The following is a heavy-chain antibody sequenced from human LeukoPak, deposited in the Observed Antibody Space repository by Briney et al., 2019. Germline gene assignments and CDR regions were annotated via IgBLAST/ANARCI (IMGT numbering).Heavy chain of an antibody. D-gene: IGHD5-18*01. CDR2: IYYSGRT. CDR3: ARVGEYSYALDY. Sequence: PSETLSLTCTVSGGSISSSSYYWGWIRQPPGKGLECIGSIYYSGRTYYNPSLKSRVTISVDTSKNQFSLKLSSVTAADTAVYYCARVGEYSYALDYWGQGTLVTVSS. CDR1: GGSISSSSYY. J-gene: IGHJ4*02. V-gene: IGHV4-39*07.